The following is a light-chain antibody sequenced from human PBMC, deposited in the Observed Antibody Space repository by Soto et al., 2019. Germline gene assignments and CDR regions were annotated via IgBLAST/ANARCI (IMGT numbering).Light chain of an antibody. CDR3: QQYNHWPRMLS. CDR1: QSVGTK. J-gene: IGKJ4*01. V-gene: IGKV3-15*01. CDR2: GAS. Sequence: IVMTQSPATLSVSPGERANLSCRASQSVGTKLAWYQQTPGQAPRLLIYGASNRATGVPARISGSVSGTEFTLTIASLQSEDFAIYYCQQYNHWPRMLSFGGGTKVDIK.